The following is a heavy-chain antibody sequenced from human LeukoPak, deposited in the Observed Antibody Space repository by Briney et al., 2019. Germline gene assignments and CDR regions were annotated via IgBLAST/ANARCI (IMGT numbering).Heavy chain of an antibody. V-gene: IGHV4-34*01. CDR3: ARDVALAYCGGDCYSS. D-gene: IGHD2-21*02. CDR1: GGSFSGYY. Sequence: SETLSLTCAVYGGSFSGYYWSWIRQPPGEGLEWIGEINHSGSTNYNPSLKSRVTISVDTSKNQFSLKLSSVTAADTAVYYCARDVALAYCGGDCYSSWGQGTLVTVSS. J-gene: IGHJ4*02. CDR2: INHSGST.